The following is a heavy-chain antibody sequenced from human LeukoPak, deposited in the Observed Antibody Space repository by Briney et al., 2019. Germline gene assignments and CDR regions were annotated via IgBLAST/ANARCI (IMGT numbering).Heavy chain of an antibody. J-gene: IGHJ4*02. CDR3: ARGSYDILTGYRSNFDY. CDR1: GGSISSGGYY. CDR2: IYYSGST. Sequence: SETLSLTCTVSGGSISSGGYYWSWIRQHPGKGLEWIGYIYYSGSTYYNPSLKSRVTISVDTSKNQFSLKLSSVTAADTAVYYCARGSYDILTGYRSNFDYWGQGTLVTVSS. V-gene: IGHV4-31*03. D-gene: IGHD3-9*01.